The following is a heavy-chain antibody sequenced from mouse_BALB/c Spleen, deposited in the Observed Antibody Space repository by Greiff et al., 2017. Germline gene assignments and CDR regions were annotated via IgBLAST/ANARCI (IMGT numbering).Heavy chain of an antibody. V-gene: IGHV3-2*02. CDR2: ISYSGST. D-gene: IGHD2-1*01. Sequence: EVQLVESGPGLVKPSQSLSLTCTVTGYSITSDYAWNWIRQFPGNKLEWMGYISYSGSTSYNPSLKSRISITRDTSKNQFFLQLNSVTTEDTATYYCARCNFAWFAYWGQGTLVTVSA. CDR1: GYSITSDYA. J-gene: IGHJ3*01. CDR3: ARCNFAWFAY.